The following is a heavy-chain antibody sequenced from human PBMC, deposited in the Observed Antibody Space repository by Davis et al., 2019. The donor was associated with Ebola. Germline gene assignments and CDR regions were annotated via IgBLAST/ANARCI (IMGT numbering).Heavy chain of an antibody. CDR2: ISWNSGSI. CDR3: ARGQLYTSSWSDY. Sequence: GGSLRLSCAASGFTFSSYSMNWVRQAPGKGLEWVSGISWNSGSIGYADSVKGRFTISRDNFRNTLYLQMNSLRAEDTAVYYCARGQLYTSSWSDYWGQGTLVTVSS. V-gene: IGHV3-48*01. CDR1: GFTFSSYS. D-gene: IGHD6-13*01. J-gene: IGHJ4*02.